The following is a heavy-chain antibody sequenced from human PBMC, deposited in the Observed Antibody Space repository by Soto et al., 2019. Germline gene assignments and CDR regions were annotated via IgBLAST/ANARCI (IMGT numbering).Heavy chain of an antibody. V-gene: IGHV1-18*01. CDR1: GYTFTSYG. Sequence: GASVKVSCKASGYTFTSYGISWVRQAPGQGLEWMGWISAYNGNTNYAQKLQGRVTMTTDTSTSTAYMELRSLRSDDTAVYYCAYHDYGDYDLGYFQHWGQGTLVTVSS. CDR3: AYHDYGDYDLGYFQH. J-gene: IGHJ1*01. CDR2: ISAYNGNT. D-gene: IGHD4-17*01.